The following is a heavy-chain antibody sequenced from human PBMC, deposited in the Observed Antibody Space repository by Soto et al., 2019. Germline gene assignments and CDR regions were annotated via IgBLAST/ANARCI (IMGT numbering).Heavy chain of an antibody. D-gene: IGHD4-17*01. CDR2: IFYSGST. Sequence: QVQLQESGPGLVKPSETLSLTCTVSGGSISSYYWSWIRQPPGKGLEWIGYIFYSGSTNYNPSLKSRVTISVDTSKNQFSLKLSSVTAADTAVHYCARRYGRAFDIWGQGTMVTVSS. CDR1: GGSISSYY. V-gene: IGHV4-59*08. CDR3: ARRYGRAFDI. J-gene: IGHJ3*02.